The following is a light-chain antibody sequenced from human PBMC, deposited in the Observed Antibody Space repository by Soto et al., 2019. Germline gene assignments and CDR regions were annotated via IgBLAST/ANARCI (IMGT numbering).Light chain of an antibody. CDR3: KRYYNGPPYT. Sequence: IVMTQSPDSLAVSLGARATINCNSSQSLLYRSNNKNDLAWYHQKPGQPPKLLIYCASTRESGVPDRFSGSGSGTDFTITISSLPAEDVAIYYWKRYYNGPPYTFGQGTKLEIK. CDR1: QSLLYRSNNKND. V-gene: IGKV4-1*01. CDR2: CAS. J-gene: IGKJ2*01.